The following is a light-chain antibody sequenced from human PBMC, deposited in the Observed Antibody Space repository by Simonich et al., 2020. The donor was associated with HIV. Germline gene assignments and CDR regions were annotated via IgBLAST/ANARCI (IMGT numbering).Light chain of an antibody. CDR3: CSSATSGTL. J-gene: IGLJ2*01. CDR2: EGS. CDR1: SSDVGSYNL. Sequence: QSALTQPASVSGSPGQSITISCTGTSSDVGSYNLVSWYQQHPGKAPKLMIYEGSKRPSGVSNRFSGSKSGNTASLTISGLQAEDEADYYCCSSATSGTLFGGGTELTVL. V-gene: IGLV2-23*01.